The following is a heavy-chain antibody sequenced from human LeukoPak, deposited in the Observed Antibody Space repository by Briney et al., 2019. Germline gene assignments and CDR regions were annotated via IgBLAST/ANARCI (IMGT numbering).Heavy chain of an antibody. CDR2: IYPIDSDT. CDR3: ARGDSSSWYYFDY. D-gene: IGHD6-13*01. CDR1: GYNFPKYW. Sequence: KRGESLKISCKTSGYNFPKYWIGWVRQVPGKGLEWMGIIYPIDSDTRYSPSFQGQVTISADKSITTAYLQWSSLKASDTAIYYCARGDSSSWYYFDYWGQGTLVTVSS. V-gene: IGHV5-51*01. J-gene: IGHJ4*02.